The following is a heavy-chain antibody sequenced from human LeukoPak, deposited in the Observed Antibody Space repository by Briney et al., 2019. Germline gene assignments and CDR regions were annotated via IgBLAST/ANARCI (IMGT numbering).Heavy chain of an antibody. J-gene: IGHJ4*02. CDR3: ARGPPPLGYYFDY. V-gene: IGHV4-59*01. D-gene: IGHD7-27*01. CDR1: GGSISGYY. Sequence: PSETLSLTCTVSGGSISGYYWSWLRQPPGKGLEWIGYIYYSGGTNYNPSLKSRVTISVDTSKNQFSLKLSSVTAADTAVYYCARGPPPLGYYFDYWGQGTLVTVSS. CDR2: IYYSGGT.